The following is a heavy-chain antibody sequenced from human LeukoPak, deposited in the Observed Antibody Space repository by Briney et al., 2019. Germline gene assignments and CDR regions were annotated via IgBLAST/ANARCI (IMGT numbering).Heavy chain of an antibody. Sequence: ASVKVSCXASGYTFTSYGISWVRQAPGQGLEWMGWISAYNGNTNYAQKLQGRVTMTTDTSTSTAYMELSSLRSEDTAVYYCAGKEYSSSYYYYYYYMDVWGKGTTVTVSS. CDR3: AGKEYSSSYYYYYYYMDV. J-gene: IGHJ6*03. CDR2: ISAYNGNT. V-gene: IGHV1-18*01. D-gene: IGHD6-6*01. CDR1: GYTFTSYG.